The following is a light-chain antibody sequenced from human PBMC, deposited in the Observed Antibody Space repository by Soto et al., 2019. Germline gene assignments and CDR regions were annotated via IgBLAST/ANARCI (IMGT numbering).Light chain of an antibody. CDR1: SSDVGGYNY. Sequence: QSALTQPASVSGSPGQSITISCTGTSSDVGGYNYVSWYQQHPGKAPKLMIYEVSNRPSGVSNRISGSKSGNTASLTISGLQAEDEADYYCSSYTSSSTLFGTGTKVT. V-gene: IGLV2-14*01. CDR2: EVS. J-gene: IGLJ1*01. CDR3: SSYTSSSTL.